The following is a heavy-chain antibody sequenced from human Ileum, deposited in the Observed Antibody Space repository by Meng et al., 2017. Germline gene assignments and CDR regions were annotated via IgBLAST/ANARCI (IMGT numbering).Heavy chain of an antibody. CDR2: IIPILNAS. J-gene: IGHJ5*02. CDR1: GGAFGSSA. Sequence: QVKWLQSGPEVNYPGPSLPSPCKASGGAFGSSAIGWLRQAPGRGLEWMGGIIPILNASTYAQNFKGRVTLSADMATTTVYMELSSLTSDDTAVYFCARDCSGGGCFDPWGQGTRVTGAS. V-gene: IGHV1-69*10. D-gene: IGHD2-15*01. CDR3: ARDCSGGGCFDP.